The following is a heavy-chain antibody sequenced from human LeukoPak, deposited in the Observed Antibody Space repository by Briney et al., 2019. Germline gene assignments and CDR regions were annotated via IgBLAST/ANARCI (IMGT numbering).Heavy chain of an antibody. V-gene: IGHV4-59*01. CDR2: IYKSGST. D-gene: IGHD6-19*01. J-gene: IGHJ5*02. Sequence: PSETLSLTCTVSGGSISSYYWSWIRQPPGKGLECIGSIYKSGSTNYNPSLKSRVNISVDTSKNQVSLKLRSVTAADTAVYYCVRMYSSGWYMYNWFDPWGRGTLVTVSS. CDR1: GGSISSYY. CDR3: VRMYSSGWYMYNWFDP.